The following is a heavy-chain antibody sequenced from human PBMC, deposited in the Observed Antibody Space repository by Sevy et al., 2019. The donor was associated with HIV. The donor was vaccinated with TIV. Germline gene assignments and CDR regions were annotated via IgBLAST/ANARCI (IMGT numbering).Heavy chain of an antibody. Sequence: SETLSLTCTVSGGSMSSYNWSWIRQPPGKGLEWIGYISYSGSTNYNPSLKSRVTISVDTSKNQFSLKLSSVTAADTAVYYCAREVVIGGYGMDVWGQGTTVTVSS. CDR1: GGSMSSYN. D-gene: IGHD3-22*01. CDR3: AREVVIGGYGMDV. V-gene: IGHV4-59*01. CDR2: ISYSGST. J-gene: IGHJ6*02.